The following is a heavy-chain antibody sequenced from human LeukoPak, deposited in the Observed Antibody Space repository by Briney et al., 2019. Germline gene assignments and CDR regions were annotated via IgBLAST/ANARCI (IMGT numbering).Heavy chain of an antibody. V-gene: IGHV4-59*01. Sequence: ASETLSLTCTVSGGSISNYFWSWIRQPPGKGLEWIGFITYSGSTDHNPSLKSRVTTSVDASKNQFSLKLTSVTAADTAVYYCVRHTTSGWYQVVYWGQGTLVTVSS. CDR3: VRHTTSGWYQVVY. CDR2: ITYSGST. D-gene: IGHD6-19*01. CDR1: GGSISNYF. J-gene: IGHJ4*02.